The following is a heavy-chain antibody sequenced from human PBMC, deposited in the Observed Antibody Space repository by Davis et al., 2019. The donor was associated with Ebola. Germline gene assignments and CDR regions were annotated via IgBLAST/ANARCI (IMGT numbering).Heavy chain of an antibody. Sequence: GEPLKISCAASGFTFSSYGMHWVRQAPGKGLEWVAVISYDGSNKYYADSVKGRFTISRDNSKNTLYLQMNSLRAEDTAVYYCAKLRDDFWSGPDAFDIWGQGTMVTVSS. CDR1: GFTFSSYG. V-gene: IGHV3-30*18. D-gene: IGHD3-3*01. CDR3: AKLRDDFWSGPDAFDI. J-gene: IGHJ3*02. CDR2: ISYDGSNK.